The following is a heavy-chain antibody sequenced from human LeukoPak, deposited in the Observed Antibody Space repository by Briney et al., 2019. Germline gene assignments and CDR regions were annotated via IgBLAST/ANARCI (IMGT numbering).Heavy chain of an antibody. CDR3: ARQYSGSYYRFDY. V-gene: IGHV1-2*02. D-gene: IGHD1-26*01. Sequence: ASVKVSCKASGYTFTGYYMHWVRQAPGQGLEWMGWINPNSGATNYAQKYQGRVTMTRDTSISTDYIKLSRLRSDDTAVYYCARQYSGSYYRFDYWGQGTLVTVSS. CDR1: GYTFTGYY. CDR2: INPNSGAT. J-gene: IGHJ4*02.